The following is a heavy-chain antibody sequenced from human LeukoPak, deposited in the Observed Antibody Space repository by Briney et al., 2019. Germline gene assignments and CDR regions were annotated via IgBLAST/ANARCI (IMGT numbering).Heavy chain of an antibody. D-gene: IGHD2-2*01. V-gene: IGHV3-23*01. CDR2: TCGSGDIT. J-gene: IGHJ6*02. Sequence: GGSLRLSCATSGYTFSSSAMNWVRQAAGKGLEWVSSTCGSGDITYYADSVKGRFTVSRDNSNNMLYLQMNSLRADDTAIYFCAIGRSVSCYGAMDVWGQGTTVIVSS. CDR1: GYTFSSSA. CDR3: AIGRSVSCYGAMDV.